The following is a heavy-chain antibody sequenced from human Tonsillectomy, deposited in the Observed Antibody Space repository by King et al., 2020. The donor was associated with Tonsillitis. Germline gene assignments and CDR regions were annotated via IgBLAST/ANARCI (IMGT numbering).Heavy chain of an antibody. Sequence: VQLQESGPGLVKPSGTLSLTCAVSGGSISSRNWWSWVRQPPGKGLEWFGEIYHSGSTDYNPSLQSRVPISVDKSKNQFSLKLSSVTAADTAVYYCARDLPDRCGGDCLGYWGQGTLVTVSS. D-gene: IGHD2-21*01. CDR2: IYHSGST. CDR3: ARDLPDRCGGDCLGY. V-gene: IGHV4-4*02. J-gene: IGHJ4*02. CDR1: GGSISSRNW.